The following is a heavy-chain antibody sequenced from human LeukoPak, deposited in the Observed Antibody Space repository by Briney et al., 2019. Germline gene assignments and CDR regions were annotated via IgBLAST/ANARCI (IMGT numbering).Heavy chain of an antibody. CDR2: IYYSGST. CDR1: GGSISSYY. V-gene: IGHV4-59*01. Sequence: PSETLSLTCTVSGGSISSYYWSWIRQPPGKGLEWIGYIYYSGSTNYNPSLKSRVTISVDTPKNQFSLKLSSVTAADTAVYYCARILHYYDSSGYYYLFDYWGQGTLVTVSS. J-gene: IGHJ4*02. CDR3: ARILHYYDSSGYYYLFDY. D-gene: IGHD3-22*01.